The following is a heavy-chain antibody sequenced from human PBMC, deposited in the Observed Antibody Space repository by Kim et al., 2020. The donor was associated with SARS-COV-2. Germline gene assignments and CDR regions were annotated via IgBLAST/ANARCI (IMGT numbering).Heavy chain of an antibody. D-gene: IGHD2-21*01. CDR3: AKMQGMQMWQYSFDY. V-gene: IGHV3-23*01. CDR1: GFPFSNFA. Sequence: GGSLRLSCAASGFPFSNFAMSWVRQAPGKGLEWVSGLFGDGGGTFYADSVKGRFTISRDNSKNTLSLQMNSLSPEDTAIYYCAKMQGMQMWQYSFDYWGQGILVTISS. CDR2: LFGDGGGT. J-gene: IGHJ4*02.